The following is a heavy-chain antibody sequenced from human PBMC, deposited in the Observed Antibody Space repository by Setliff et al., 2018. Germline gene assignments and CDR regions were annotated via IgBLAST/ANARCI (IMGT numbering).Heavy chain of an antibody. Sequence: ASVKVSCKASGYTFNIYPMHWVRQAPGQRPEWMGWINTGSGVARYSHNFQGRVTMTRDTSTNTVYMELSSLRSEDTAVYYCARGGSPDCSTAGCRYGDYVYWGQGTQVTVSS. CDR2: INTGSGVA. CDR3: ARGGSPDCSTAGCRYGDYVY. V-gene: IGHV1-3*04. CDR1: GYTFNIYP. J-gene: IGHJ4*02. D-gene: IGHD2-2*01.